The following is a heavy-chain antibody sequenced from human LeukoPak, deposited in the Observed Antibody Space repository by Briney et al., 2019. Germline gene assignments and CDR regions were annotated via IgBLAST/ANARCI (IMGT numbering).Heavy chain of an antibody. CDR1: GGSISSGDYY. CDR2: IYYSGST. J-gene: IGHJ4*02. Sequence: SQTLSLTCTVSGGSISSGDYYWSWIRQPPGKGLEWIGYIYYSGSTYYNPSLKSRVTISVDTSKNQFSLKLSSVTAADTAVYYCASRGTLNEETDYWGQGTLVTVSS. V-gene: IGHV4-30-4*01. D-gene: IGHD1-1*01. CDR3: ASRGTLNEETDY.